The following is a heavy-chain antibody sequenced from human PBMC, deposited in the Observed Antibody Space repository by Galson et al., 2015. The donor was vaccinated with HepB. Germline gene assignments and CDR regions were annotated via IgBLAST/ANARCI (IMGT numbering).Heavy chain of an antibody. D-gene: IGHD3-9*01. J-gene: IGHJ4*02. CDR2: IVVGSGNT. CDR1: GFTFTSSA. CDR3: AADHGYFDWLLLDY. Sequence: QSGAEVKKPGTSVKVSCKASGFTFTSSAVQWVRQARGQRLEWIGWIVVGSGNTNYAQKFQERVTITRDMSTSTAYMELSSLRSEDTAVYYCAADHGYFDWLLLDYWGQGTLVTVSS. V-gene: IGHV1-58*01.